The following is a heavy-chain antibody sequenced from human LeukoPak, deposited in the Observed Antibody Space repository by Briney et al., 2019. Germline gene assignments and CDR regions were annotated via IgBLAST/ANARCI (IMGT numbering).Heavy chain of an antibody. J-gene: IGHJ4*02. CDR2: IWYDGSNK. CDR3: ATNPLGYCSGGSCYDLDY. V-gene: IGHV3-33*01. CDR1: GFTFSSYG. Sequence: GRSLRLSCAASGFTFSSYGMHWVRQAPGKGLEWVAVIWYDGSNKYYADSVKGRFTISRDNSKNTLYLQMSSLRAEDTAVYYCATNPLGYCSGGSCYDLDYWGQGTLVTVSS. D-gene: IGHD2-15*01.